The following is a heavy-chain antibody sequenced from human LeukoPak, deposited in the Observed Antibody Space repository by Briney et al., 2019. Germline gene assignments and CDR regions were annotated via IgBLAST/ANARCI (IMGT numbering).Heavy chain of an antibody. Sequence: ASVKVSCKASGYTFTSYGISWVRQAPGQGLEWMGWISAYNGNTNYAQKLQGRVTMTTDTSTSAAYMELRSLRSDDTAVYYCARVPCSSTSCSYYYMDVWGKGTTVTVSS. CDR1: GYTFTSYG. J-gene: IGHJ6*03. V-gene: IGHV1-18*01. CDR3: ARVPCSSTSCSYYYMDV. D-gene: IGHD2-2*01. CDR2: ISAYNGNT.